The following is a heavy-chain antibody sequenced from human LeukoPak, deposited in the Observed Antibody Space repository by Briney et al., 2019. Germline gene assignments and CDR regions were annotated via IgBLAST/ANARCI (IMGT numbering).Heavy chain of an antibody. V-gene: IGHV1-2*02. CDR3: ARESAILYYDSSGYSSY. CDR2: INPNSGGT. J-gene: IGHJ4*02. Sequence: GASVKVSCKASGYTFTGYYMHWVRQAPGQGLEWMGWINPNSGGTNYAQKFQGRVTMTRDTSISTAYMKLSRLRSDDTAVYYCARESAILYYDSSGYSSYWGQGTLVTVSS. CDR1: GYTFTGYY. D-gene: IGHD3-22*01.